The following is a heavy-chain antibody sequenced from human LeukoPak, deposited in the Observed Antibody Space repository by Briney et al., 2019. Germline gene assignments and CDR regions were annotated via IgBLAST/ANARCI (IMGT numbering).Heavy chain of an antibody. J-gene: IGHJ4*02. Sequence: SETLSLTCTVSGGSISTYYWGWIRQPPGKGLEWIGSINYSGSTNYNPSLKSRVTISVDTSKNQFSLNLTSVTAADTAVYYCARHKSPLPLHWGQGTLVTVSS. D-gene: IGHD3-10*01. CDR1: GGSISTYY. V-gene: IGHV4-39*01. CDR2: INYSGST. CDR3: ARHKSPLPLH.